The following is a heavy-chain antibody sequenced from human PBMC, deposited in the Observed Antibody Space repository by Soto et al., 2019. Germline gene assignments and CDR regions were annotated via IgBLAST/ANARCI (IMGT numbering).Heavy chain of an antibody. CDR1: GFTFSSYS. J-gene: IGHJ5*02. V-gene: IGHV3-48*01. CDR2: ISSSSSTI. D-gene: IGHD2-15*01. Sequence: GGSLRLSCAASGFTFSSYSMNWVRQAPGKGLEWVSYISSSSSTIYYADSVKGRFTISRDNAKNSLYLQMNSLRAEDTAVYYCARASVVVAARGGWFDPWGQGTLVTVSS. CDR3: ARASVVVAARGGWFDP.